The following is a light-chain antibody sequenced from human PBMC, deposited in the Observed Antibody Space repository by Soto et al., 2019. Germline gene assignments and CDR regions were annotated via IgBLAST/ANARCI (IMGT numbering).Light chain of an antibody. CDR2: GAS. CDR1: QSVRSN. J-gene: IGKJ5*01. V-gene: IGKV3-15*01. Sequence: IVVTPSPTTLSVSPGERATLSCRASQSVRSNLAWYQQKPGQAPRLLIYGASTRATGIPARFSGSGSGTEFTLIISSLQSEDFATYYCQQYNSYSMYTFGQGTRLEIK. CDR3: QQYNSYSMYT.